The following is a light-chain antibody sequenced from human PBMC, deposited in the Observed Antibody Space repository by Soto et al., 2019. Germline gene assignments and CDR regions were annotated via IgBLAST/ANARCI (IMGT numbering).Light chain of an antibody. Sequence: QSALTKPASVSGSHGQSISISCTGTSSDVGSYNLVSWYQQHPGKAPKLMIYEGSKRPSGVSNRFSGSKSGNTASLTISGLQAEDEADYYCCSYAGSSTWVFGTGTKVTVL. CDR3: CSYAGSSTWV. V-gene: IGLV2-23*01. J-gene: IGLJ1*01. CDR1: SSDVGSYNL. CDR2: EGS.